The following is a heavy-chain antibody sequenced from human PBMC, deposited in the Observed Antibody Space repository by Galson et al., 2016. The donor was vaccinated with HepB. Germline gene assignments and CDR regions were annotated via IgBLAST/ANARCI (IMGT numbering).Heavy chain of an antibody. CDR2: ISGSGNHT. D-gene: IGHD3-3*01. CDR3: AKRPSFWSGYYSFDY. J-gene: IGHJ4*02. V-gene: IGHV3-23*01. CDR1: GFTFSNFA. Sequence: SLRLSCAASGFTFSNFAMSWVRQTPGKGLEWVSGISGSGNHTYYVGSVKGRFTISRDNSKNTMYLQMNSLRAEDTAVYYCAKRPSFWSGYYSFDYWGQGTLVTVSS.